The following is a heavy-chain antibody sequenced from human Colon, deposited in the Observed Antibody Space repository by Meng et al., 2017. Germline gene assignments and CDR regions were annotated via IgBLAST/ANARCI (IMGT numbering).Heavy chain of an antibody. CDR1: GFTFSDSA. Sequence: GESLKISCAASGFTFSDSAMHWVRQASGKGLEWDGRIRNKANNYATAYGVSVKGRISIFRDDSRNTVYLQINGLKTEDTAVYYCAFGTTSFYFALDVWGQGTTVTVSS. D-gene: IGHD3-16*01. J-gene: IGHJ6*02. CDR2: IRNKANNYAT. CDR3: AFGTTSFYFALDV. V-gene: IGHV3-73*01.